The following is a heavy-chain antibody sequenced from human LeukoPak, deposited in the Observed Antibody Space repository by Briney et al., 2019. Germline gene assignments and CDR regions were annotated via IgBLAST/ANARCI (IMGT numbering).Heavy chain of an antibody. D-gene: IGHD3-10*01. CDR2: INTNTGNP. CDR3: ARDYVNHWSKLYYFDY. CDR1: GYTFTSYA. J-gene: IGHJ4*02. V-gene: IGHV7-4-1*02. Sequence: ASVKVSCKASGYTFTSYAMNWVRQAPGQGLEWMGWINTNTGNPTYAQGFTGRFVFSLDTSVSTTYLQISSLKAEDTAVYYCARDYVNHWSKLYYFDYWGQGTLVTVSS.